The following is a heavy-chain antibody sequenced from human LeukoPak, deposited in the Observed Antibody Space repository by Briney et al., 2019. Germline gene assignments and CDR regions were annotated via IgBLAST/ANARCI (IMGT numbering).Heavy chain of an antibody. J-gene: IGHJ3*02. D-gene: IGHD6-13*01. CDR3: ATVAAAGPDDAFDI. Sequence: ASVKVSCKASGYTFTSYGISWVRQAPGQGLEWMGWISAYNGKTNYAQKLQGRVTMTTDTSTSTAYMELRSLRPDDTAVYYCATVAAAGPDDAFDIWGQGTMVTVSS. CDR1: GYTFTSYG. CDR2: ISAYNGKT. V-gene: IGHV1-18*01.